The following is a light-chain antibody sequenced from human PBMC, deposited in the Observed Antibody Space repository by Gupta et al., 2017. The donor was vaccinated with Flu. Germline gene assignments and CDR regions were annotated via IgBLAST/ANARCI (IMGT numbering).Light chain of an antibody. Sequence: QSALTQPASVSGSPGQPTTISCTGTSSDVGGYNYVSWYQQHPGKAPKLMIYEVSNRPSGVSNRFSGSKSGNTASLTISGLQAEDEADYYCSSYTSSSTLGVFGTGTKVTVL. V-gene: IGLV2-14*01. CDR2: EVS. J-gene: IGLJ1*01. CDR3: SSYTSSSTLGV. CDR1: SSDVGGYNY.